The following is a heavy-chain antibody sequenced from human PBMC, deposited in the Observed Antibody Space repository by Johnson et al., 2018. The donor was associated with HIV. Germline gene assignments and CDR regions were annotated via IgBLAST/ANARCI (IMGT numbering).Heavy chain of an antibody. CDR2: IKEDGSEI. CDR3: GRWNYALDI. CDR1: GFTISSYW. J-gene: IGHJ3*02. V-gene: IGHV3-7*03. Sequence: VQLVESGGGLVQPGGSLRLSCAASGFTISSYWMSWVRQAPGKGLEWVANIKEDGSEIYVDSVKGRFTISRDNAKKSLHLQMNSLRAEDTAVYYCGRWNYALDIWGQGTMVTVSS. D-gene: IGHD1-7*01.